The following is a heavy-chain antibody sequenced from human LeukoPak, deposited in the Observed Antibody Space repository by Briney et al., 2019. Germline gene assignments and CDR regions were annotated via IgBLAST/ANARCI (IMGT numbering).Heavy chain of an antibody. CDR2: IYTSGST. CDR1: GGSISSYY. Sequence: PSETLSLTCTVSGGSISSYYWSWIRQPPGKGLEWIGYIYTSGSTNYNPSLKSRVTISVDTSKNQFSLKLSSVTAADTAVYYCARGNTLQADAFDIWGQGIMVTVSS. V-gene: IGHV4-4*09. J-gene: IGHJ3*02. CDR3: ARGNTLQADAFDI. D-gene: IGHD4-11*01.